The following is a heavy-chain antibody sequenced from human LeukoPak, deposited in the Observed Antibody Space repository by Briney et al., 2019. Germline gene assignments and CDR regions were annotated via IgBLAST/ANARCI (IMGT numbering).Heavy chain of an antibody. CDR3: AKLSRWGDAFDI. CDR1: DFSLITYA. V-gene: IGHV3-23*01. D-gene: IGHD1-26*01. J-gene: IGHJ3*02. CDR2: ISGGGDAT. Sequence: GGSLRLSCAASDFSLITYAMSWVRQAPGKGLGWVSTISGGGDATYYADSVKGRFTISRDNSKNTLYLQMNSLRVEDTAVYYCAKLSRWGDAFDIWGQGTMVTVSS.